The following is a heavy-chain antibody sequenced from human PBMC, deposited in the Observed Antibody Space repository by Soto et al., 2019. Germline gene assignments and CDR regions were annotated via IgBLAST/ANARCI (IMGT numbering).Heavy chain of an antibody. CDR3: AHRQGYGELRP. Sequence: QITLKESGPTLVKPTQTLTLTCTFSGFSLSTNGVGVGWIRQPPGKALEWLALIYWDDNKRYSPSLKSRLTITKHPSKNPVVPTMTTVDPVDTATYYCAHRQGYGELRPWGQGTLVTVSA. J-gene: IGHJ4*02. CDR1: GFSLSTNGVG. D-gene: IGHD4-17*01. V-gene: IGHV2-5*02. CDR2: IYWDDNK.